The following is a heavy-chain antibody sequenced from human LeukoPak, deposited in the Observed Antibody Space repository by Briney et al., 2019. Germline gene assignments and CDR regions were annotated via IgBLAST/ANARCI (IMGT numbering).Heavy chain of an antibody. V-gene: IGHV1-69*04. D-gene: IGHD3-10*02. J-gene: IGHJ4*02. CDR2: IIPILDIA. CDR3: ARCSITIFGLFDY. Sequence: GGSVKVSCKASGGTFSSYAISWVRQAPGQGLEWMGRIIPILDIANYAQKFQGRVTITADKSTSTAHMELNSLRSEDTAVYYCARCSITIFGLFDYWGQGTLVTVSS. CDR1: GGTFSSYA.